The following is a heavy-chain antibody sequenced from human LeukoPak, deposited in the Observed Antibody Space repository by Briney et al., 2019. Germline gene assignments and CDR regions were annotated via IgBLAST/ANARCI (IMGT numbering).Heavy chain of an antibody. J-gene: IGHJ4*02. CDR2: VYSGGST. Sequence: PGGSLRLSCAASGFTLSSYSMNWVRQAPGKGLEWVSVVYSGGSTYYADSVKGRFTISRDNSKNTLYLQMNSLRAEDTAVYYCACLRGPSDYWGQGTLVTVSS. D-gene: IGHD4-17*01. V-gene: IGHV3-66*01. CDR3: ACLRGPSDY. CDR1: GFTLSSYS.